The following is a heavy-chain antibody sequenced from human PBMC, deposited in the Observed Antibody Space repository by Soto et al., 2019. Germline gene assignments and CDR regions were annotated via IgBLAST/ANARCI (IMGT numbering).Heavy chain of an antibody. D-gene: IGHD3-3*01. CDR1: GFTFSDYY. CDR3: APSRKYYDFWSGPPHWFDP. Sequence: PGGSLRLSCAASGFTFSDYYMSWIRQAPGKGLEWVSYISSSGSTIYYADSVKGRFTISRDNAKNSLYLQMNSQRAEDTAVYYCAPSRKYYDFWSGPPHWFDPWGQGTLVTVSS. V-gene: IGHV3-11*01. J-gene: IGHJ5*02. CDR2: ISSSGSTI.